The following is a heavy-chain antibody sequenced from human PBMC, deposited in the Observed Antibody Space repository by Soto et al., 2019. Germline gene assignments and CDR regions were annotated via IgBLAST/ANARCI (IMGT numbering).Heavy chain of an antibody. D-gene: IGHD3-10*01. Sequence: QVQLQQWGAGLLKPSETLSLTCAVYGGSFSGYYWSWIRQPPGKGLEWIGEINHSGSTNYNPSLTSRVTXXVXTXXNQFSLKLSSVTAADTAVYYCARQGITRSGSLVDYWGQGTLVTVSS. CDR2: INHSGST. V-gene: IGHV4-34*01. J-gene: IGHJ4*02. CDR1: GGSFSGYY. CDR3: ARQGITRSGSLVDY.